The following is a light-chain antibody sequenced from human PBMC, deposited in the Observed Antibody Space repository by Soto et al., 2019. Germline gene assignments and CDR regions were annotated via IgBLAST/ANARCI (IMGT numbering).Light chain of an antibody. CDR3: QQYNNWPWT. V-gene: IGKV3D-15*01. J-gene: IGKJ1*01. Sequence: EVMMTQSPAILSVSPGERATLSCRASQSVSPNLAWYQQKPGQAPRLLIYGASTRATGIPARFSGRGSGTEFTLTISSLQSEDFAFYHCQQYNNWPWTFGQGTKVEIK. CDR2: GAS. CDR1: QSVSPN.